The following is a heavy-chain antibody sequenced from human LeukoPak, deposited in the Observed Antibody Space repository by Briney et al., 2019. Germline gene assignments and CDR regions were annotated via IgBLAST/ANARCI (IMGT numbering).Heavy chain of an antibody. J-gene: IGHJ4*02. D-gene: IGHD1-1*01. V-gene: IGHV3-30*12. Sequence: GGSLRLSCAMSGFTFSNYAMHWGRQAPGKGPEWVAVISSDGSNKYYLDSVKGRFTISRDNSKNTLYLQMNSLRAEGTAVYYCAKGTDNWNAEFDYWGQGTLVTVSS. CDR3: AKGTDNWNAEFDY. CDR1: GFTFSNYA. CDR2: ISSDGSNK.